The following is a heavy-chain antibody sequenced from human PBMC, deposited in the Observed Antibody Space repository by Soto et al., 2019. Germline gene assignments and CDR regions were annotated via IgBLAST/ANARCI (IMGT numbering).Heavy chain of an antibody. CDR2: IIPIFGTA. J-gene: IGHJ4*02. D-gene: IGHD2-2*01. Sequence: QVQLVQSGAEVKKPGSSVKVSCKASGGTFSSYAISWVRQAPGQGLEWMGGIIPIFGTANYAQKFQGRVTITADESTSTVYMELSSLRSEDTAVYYCARVEGSDCSSTSCYSEYYFDYWGQGTLVTVSS. V-gene: IGHV1-69*01. CDR3: ARVEGSDCSSTSCYSEYYFDY. CDR1: GGTFSSYA.